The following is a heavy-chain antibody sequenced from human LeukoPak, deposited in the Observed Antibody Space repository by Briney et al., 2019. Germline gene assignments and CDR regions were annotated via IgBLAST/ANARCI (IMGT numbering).Heavy chain of an antibody. CDR1: GFTFSNCG. CDR3: AKDALVVVPAAHFDY. D-gene: IGHD2-2*01. Sequence: GGSLRLSCAASGFTFSNCGMHWVRQAPGKGLEWVAFIRFDGSNKYYADSVKGRFTISRDNSKNTLYLQMNSLRAEDTAVYYCAKDALVVVPAAHFDYWGQGTLVTVSS. J-gene: IGHJ4*02. V-gene: IGHV3-30*02. CDR2: IRFDGSNK.